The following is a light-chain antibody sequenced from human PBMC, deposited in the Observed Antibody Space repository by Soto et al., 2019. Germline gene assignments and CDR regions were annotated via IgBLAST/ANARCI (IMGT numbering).Light chain of an antibody. Sequence: ALTQPASVSGSPGQSITLSCTGTSSDVGGYNYVSWYQQHPGKAPKLMIYDVSNRPSGVSNRFSGSKSGNTASLTISGLQAEDEADYYCSSYTSSSTLVVFGGGTKVTVL. CDR3: SSYTSSSTLVV. J-gene: IGLJ2*01. CDR2: DVS. CDR1: SSDVGGYNY. V-gene: IGLV2-14*01.